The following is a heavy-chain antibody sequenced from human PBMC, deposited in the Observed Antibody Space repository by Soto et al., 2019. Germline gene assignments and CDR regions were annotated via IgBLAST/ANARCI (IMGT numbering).Heavy chain of an antibody. CDR3: ARERHYYDRSGYQGY. CDR1: GFTFSIYA. J-gene: IGHJ4*02. V-gene: IGHV3-23*01. D-gene: IGHD3-22*01. CDR2: ISGSGGST. Sequence: GGSLRLSCAAAGFTFSIYAMSWVRQAPGKGLEWVSAISGSGGSTYYADSVKGRFTVSRDNVKNTLYLQMNSLRVEDTAVYYCARERHYYDRSGYQGYWGQGTVVTVSS.